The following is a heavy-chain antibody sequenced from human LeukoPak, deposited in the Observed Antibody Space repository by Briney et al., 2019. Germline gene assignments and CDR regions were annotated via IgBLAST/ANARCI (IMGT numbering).Heavy chain of an antibody. V-gene: IGHV4-59*01. J-gene: IGHJ4*02. CDR3: ARDRGIAEPMYYFDY. CDR1: GGSISNYY. CDR2: IYYSGST. D-gene: IGHD6-13*01. Sequence: SETLSLTCTVSGGSISNYYWSWIRQSPGKGLEWFGYIYYSGSTNYNPSLKSRVTMSIDTSKNQFSLKLTSVTAADTAMYYCARDRGIAEPMYYFDYWGQGTLVTASS.